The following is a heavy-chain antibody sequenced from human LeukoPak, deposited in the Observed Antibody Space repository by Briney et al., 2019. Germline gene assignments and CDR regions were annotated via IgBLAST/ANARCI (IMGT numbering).Heavy chain of an antibody. V-gene: IGHV1-46*01. J-gene: IGHJ4*02. CDR1: GYTFTSYH. CDR2: INPSGGST. D-gene: IGHD2-8*01. Sequence: ASVKVSCKASGYTFTSYHMHWVRQAPGQGLEWMGIINPSGGSTSYAQKFQGRVTMTRDMSTSTVYMELSSLRSEDTAVYYCARGLREYGQPHTFDYWGQGTLVTVSS. CDR3: ARGLREYGQPHTFDY.